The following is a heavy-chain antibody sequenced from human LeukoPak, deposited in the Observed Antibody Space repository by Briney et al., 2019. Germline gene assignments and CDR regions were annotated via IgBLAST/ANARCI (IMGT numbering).Heavy chain of an antibody. CDR1: GDSISTSNSY. J-gene: IGHJ5*02. D-gene: IGHD3-10*01. CDR2: IYYSGST. Sequence: SETLSLTCTVSGDSISTSNSYWSWIRQPPGKGLEWIGYIYYSGSTNYKPSLKSRVTISVDTSKNQFSLKLSSVTAADTAVYYCARGGYYGSGNDFRFDPWGQGTLVTVSS. V-gene: IGHV4-61*01. CDR3: ARGGYYGSGNDFRFDP.